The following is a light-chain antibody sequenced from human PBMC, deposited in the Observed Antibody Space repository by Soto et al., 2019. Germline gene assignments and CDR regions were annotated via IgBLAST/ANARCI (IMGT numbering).Light chain of an antibody. CDR2: DAS. Sequence: DIQMTQSPSSLYASVGDRVTITCQASQDISNSLNWYQQKPGKAPKLLIYDASNLETGVPSRFSGSGSGTDFTFTVSSLQPEDIATYYCQQYDNLPLTFGGGTKVEIK. CDR1: QDISNS. V-gene: IGKV1-33*01. J-gene: IGKJ4*01. CDR3: QQYDNLPLT.